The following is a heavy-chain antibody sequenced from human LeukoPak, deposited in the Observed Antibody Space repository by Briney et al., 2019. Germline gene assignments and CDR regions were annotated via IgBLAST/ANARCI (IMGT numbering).Heavy chain of an antibody. CDR1: GFSFTTST. CDR2: ISSSSSYI. CDR3: ARDSYWLGGSIGAFDI. Sequence: PGGSLRLSCAASGFSFTTSTMNWVRQAPGKGLEWVSSISSSSSYIYYADSVRGRFTISRDNAKNSLSLQMNSLRAKDTAIYYCARDSYWLGGSIGAFDIWGQGTMVTVSS. D-gene: IGHD3-10*01. V-gene: IGHV3-21*06. J-gene: IGHJ3*02.